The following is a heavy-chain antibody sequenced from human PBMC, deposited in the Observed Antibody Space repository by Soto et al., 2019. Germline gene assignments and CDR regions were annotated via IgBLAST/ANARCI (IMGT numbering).Heavy chain of an antibody. Sequence: PGGSLRLSCAASAFTFSTYWMSWVRQAPGKGLEWVANIKQDGSEKYYVDSVKGRFTISRDNAKNSLYLQMNSLRAEDTAVYYCARGAYSSGYYWGQGTLVTVSS. D-gene: IGHD3-22*01. J-gene: IGHJ4*02. V-gene: IGHV3-7*03. CDR3: ARGAYSSGYY. CDR2: IKQDGSEK. CDR1: AFTFSTYW.